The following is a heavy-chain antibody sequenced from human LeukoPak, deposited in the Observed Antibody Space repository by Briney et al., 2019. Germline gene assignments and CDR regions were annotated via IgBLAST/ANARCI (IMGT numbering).Heavy chain of an antibody. J-gene: IGHJ4*02. D-gene: IGHD3-9*01. V-gene: IGHV3-30-3*01. CDR3: ARDLSEYYDILTGYLDY. CDR1: GFTFSSYA. Sequence: PGGSLRLSCAASGFTFSSYAMHWVRQAPGKGLEWVAVISYDGSNKYYADSVKGRFTISRDNSKNTLYLQMNSLRAEDTAVYYCARDLSEYYDILTGYLDYWGQGTLVTVSS. CDR2: ISYDGSNK.